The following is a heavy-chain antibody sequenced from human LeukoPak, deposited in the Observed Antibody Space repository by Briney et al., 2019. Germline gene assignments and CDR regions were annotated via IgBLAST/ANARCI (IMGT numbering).Heavy chain of an antibody. D-gene: IGHD3-10*01. CDR2: IYYSGST. Sequence: SQTLSLTCTVSGGSISSGGYYWSWIRQHPGKGLEWIGYIYYSGSTYYNPSLKSRVTISVDTSRNQFSLKLSSVTAADTAVYYCARVTGSGSYCDYWGQGTLVTVSS. V-gene: IGHV4-31*03. J-gene: IGHJ4*02. CDR3: ARVTGSGSYCDY. CDR1: GGSISSGGYY.